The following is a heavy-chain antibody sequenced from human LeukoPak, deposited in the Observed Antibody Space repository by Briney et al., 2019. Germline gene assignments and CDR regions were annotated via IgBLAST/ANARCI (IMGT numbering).Heavy chain of an antibody. CDR2: ISGSGGST. Sequence: PGGSLRLSCAASGFTFSSYAMSWVRQAPGKGLEWVSAISGSGGSTYYADSVKGRFTISRDNSKNTLYLQMNSLRAEDTAVYYCAKRAAYYYDSSGYYGYSQHWGQGTLVTVSS. J-gene: IGHJ1*01. CDR1: GFTFSSYA. V-gene: IGHV3-23*01. D-gene: IGHD3-22*01. CDR3: AKRAAYYYDSSGYYGYSQH.